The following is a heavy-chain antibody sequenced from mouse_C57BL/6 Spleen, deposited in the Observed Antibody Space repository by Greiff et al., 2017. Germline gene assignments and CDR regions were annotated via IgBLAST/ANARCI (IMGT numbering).Heavy chain of an antibody. D-gene: IGHD1-1*01. Sequence: VQLQQPGAELVMPGASVKLSCKASGYTFTSYWMHWVTQRPGQGLEWIGEIDPSDSYTNSNQKFKGKSTLTVDKSSSTAYMQLSSLTSEDSAVYYCARSGGSSYGFAYWGQGTLVTVSA. CDR1: GYTFTSYW. V-gene: IGHV1-69*01. CDR3: ARSGGSSYGFAY. J-gene: IGHJ3*01. CDR2: IDPSDSYT.